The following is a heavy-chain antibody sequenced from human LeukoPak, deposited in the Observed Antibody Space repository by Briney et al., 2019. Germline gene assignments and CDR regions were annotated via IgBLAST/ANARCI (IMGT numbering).Heavy chain of an antibody. Sequence: GGSLRLSCAASGFTFSSYSMNWVRQAPGKGLEWVSSISSSSSYIYYADSVKGRFTISRDNAKNSLYLQMNSLRAEDTAVYYCAKDAGTDYFDYWGQGTLVTVSS. D-gene: IGHD6-13*01. CDR1: GFTFSSYS. CDR2: ISSSSSYI. CDR3: AKDAGTDYFDY. J-gene: IGHJ4*02. V-gene: IGHV3-21*04.